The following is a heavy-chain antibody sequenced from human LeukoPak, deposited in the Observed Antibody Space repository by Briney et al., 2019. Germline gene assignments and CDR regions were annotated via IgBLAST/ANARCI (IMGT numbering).Heavy chain of an antibody. Sequence: GGSLRLSCAASGFTFSDYSMNWVRQAPGKGLEWISYISSSGSTIYYADPVKGRFTISRDNAKNSLYLQMNSLRAEDTAVYYCARGSSWYGNYYFDYWGQGTLVTVSS. CDR2: ISSSGSTI. CDR1: GFTFSDYS. V-gene: IGHV3-48*04. D-gene: IGHD6-13*01. CDR3: ARGSSWYGNYYFDY. J-gene: IGHJ4*02.